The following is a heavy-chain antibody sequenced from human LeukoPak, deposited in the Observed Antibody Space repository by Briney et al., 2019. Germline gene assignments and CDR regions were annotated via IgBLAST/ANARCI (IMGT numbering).Heavy chain of an antibody. Sequence: GESLKISCKGSGYSFTSYWIGWVRQMPGKGLEWMGIIYPGDSDTRYSPSFQGQVTISADKSISTAYLQWSSLKASDTAMYYCAITALVVPSPRDDAFDIWGQGTMVTVSS. CDR3: AITALVVPSPRDDAFDI. CDR1: GYSFTSYW. D-gene: IGHD2-2*01. V-gene: IGHV5-51*01. CDR2: IYPGDSDT. J-gene: IGHJ3*02.